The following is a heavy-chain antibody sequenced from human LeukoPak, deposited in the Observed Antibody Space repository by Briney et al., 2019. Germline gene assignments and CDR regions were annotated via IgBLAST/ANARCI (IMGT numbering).Heavy chain of an antibody. V-gene: IGHV1-2*06. CDR1: GYTFTDYS. D-gene: IGHD7-27*01. Sequence: ASVKVSCRASGYTFTDYSLDWVRLAPGQRPEWMGRITPYTGYTHYVQKFKGRVTMTSDTSINTVYLELNSLTSDDTAVYYCARDYWGSFEYWGQGTLVTVSS. CDR3: ARDYWGSFEY. CDR2: ITPYTGYT. J-gene: IGHJ4*02.